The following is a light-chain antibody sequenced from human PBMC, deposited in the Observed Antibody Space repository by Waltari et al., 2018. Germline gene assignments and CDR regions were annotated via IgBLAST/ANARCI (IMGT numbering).Light chain of an antibody. J-gene: IGLJ2*01. V-gene: IGLV2-11*01. CDR3: CSYAGSYTWV. CDR2: DVT. CDR1: SRHVGGYNY. Sequence: QSALTQPRSVSGSPGQSVTISCTGTSRHVGGYNYVPWYQQHPGKAPKLIIYDVTKRPSGVPDRFSGSKSGNTASLTISGLQAEDEADYYCCSYAGSYTWVFGGGTKLTVL.